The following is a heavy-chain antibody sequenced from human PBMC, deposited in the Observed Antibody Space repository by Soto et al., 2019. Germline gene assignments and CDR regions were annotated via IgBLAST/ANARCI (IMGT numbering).Heavy chain of an antibody. Sequence: SRSPSSQPATFSLTNYAMQCVSHAPGKGVDWVAVVSNERNNQYYAGSVKGRFPMCRDSSKNTLYRKMIRLRAEDTAFYYSARYYCPSGPFTTNLDAWGQGTLVTVSS. V-gene: IGHV3-30-3*01. CDR2: VSNERNNQ. CDR3: ARYYCPSGPFTTNLDA. J-gene: IGHJ5*01. D-gene: IGHD3-10*01. CDR1: TFSLTNYA.